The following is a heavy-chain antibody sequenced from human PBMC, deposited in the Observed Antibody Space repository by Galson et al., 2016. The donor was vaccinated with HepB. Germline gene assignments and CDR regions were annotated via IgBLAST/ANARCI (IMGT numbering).Heavy chain of an antibody. J-gene: IGHJ4*02. CDR1: GFTFSSCG. CDR2: IWYDGSND. CDR3: AREHPGIAAAILDY. V-gene: IGHV3-33*01. Sequence: SLRLSCAASGFTFSSCGMHWVRQAPGEGLEWLALIWYDGSNDYYADSVKGRFTISRDNSKNTLYLQLNSLRAEDTAVYYCAREHPGIAAAILDYWGQGTLVTVST. D-gene: IGHD6-25*01.